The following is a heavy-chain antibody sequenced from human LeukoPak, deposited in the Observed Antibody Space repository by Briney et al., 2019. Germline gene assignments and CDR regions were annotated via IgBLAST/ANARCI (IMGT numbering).Heavy chain of an antibody. CDR3: AGDLSQQLAPEWYSDL. V-gene: IGHV1-3*01. J-gene: IGHJ2*01. D-gene: IGHD6-13*01. Sequence: GASVTVSCKASGYIFNSCSIHWVRQAPGQRLEWMGWINADNGNTKYSQKFQGRVTITTDTSASTAYMELSSLRSEDTAMYYCAGDLSQQLAPEWYSDLWGRGTLVTVSS. CDR1: GYIFNSCS. CDR2: INADNGNT.